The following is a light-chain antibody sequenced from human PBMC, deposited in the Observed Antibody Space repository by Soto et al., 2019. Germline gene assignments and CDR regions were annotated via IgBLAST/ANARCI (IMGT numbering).Light chain of an antibody. CDR2: AAS. CDR3: QNYYSAPLT. CDR1: QGISDY. V-gene: IGKV1-27*01. J-gene: IGKJ3*01. Sequence: DIQMTQSPSSLSAFLGDRVTITCRASQGISDYLVWYQQKPGKVPKLLIYAASTLQSGVPPRFSGTGSGTDFTLPISSLQPEDVATYYCQNYYSAPLTFGPGTKVDIK.